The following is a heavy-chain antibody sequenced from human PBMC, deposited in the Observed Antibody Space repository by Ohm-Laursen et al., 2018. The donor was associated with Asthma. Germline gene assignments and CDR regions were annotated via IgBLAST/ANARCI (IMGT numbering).Heavy chain of an antibody. CDR1: GASVGDSTWS. Sequence: SDTLSLTCAVSGASVGDSTWSWSWVRQPPGRELEFIAYMSYRGGINYNPSLQSRVTLSIDTSKNRVSLRLISVAAADTALYFCARLDWVQSMFDSWGQGNLVTVSS. CDR3: ARLDWVQSMFDS. CDR2: MSYRGGI. D-gene: IGHD3-9*01. V-gene: IGHV4-59*02. J-gene: IGHJ4*02.